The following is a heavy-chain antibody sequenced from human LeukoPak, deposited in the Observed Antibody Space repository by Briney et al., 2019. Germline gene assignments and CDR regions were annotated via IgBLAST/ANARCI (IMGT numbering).Heavy chain of an antibody. J-gene: IGHJ3*02. V-gene: IGHV1-69*01. CDR1: GGTFSSYA. D-gene: IGHD3-22*01. CDR3: ARDRGYYDSSGYYSASLFDAFDI. Sequence: SVKVSCKASGGTFSSYAISWVRQAPGQGLEWMGGSIPIFGTANYAQKFQGRVTITADESTSTAYMELSSLRSEDTAVYYCARDRGYYDSSGYYSASLFDAFDIWGQGTMVTVSS. CDR2: SIPIFGTA.